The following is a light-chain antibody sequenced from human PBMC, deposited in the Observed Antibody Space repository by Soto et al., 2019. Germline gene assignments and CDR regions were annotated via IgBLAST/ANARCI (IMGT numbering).Light chain of an antibody. V-gene: IGLV1-40*01. J-gene: IGLJ2*01. CDR1: SSNIGAGYN. Sequence: QSVLTQPPSVSVAPGQRVTISCTGSSSNIGAGYNVHWYQQLPGTAPKLLIYANNNRPSGVPDRFSGSKSGTSASLAITGLQAEDEADYYCQSYDSSLSEGVFGGGTKLTVL. CDR2: ANN. CDR3: QSYDSSLSEGV.